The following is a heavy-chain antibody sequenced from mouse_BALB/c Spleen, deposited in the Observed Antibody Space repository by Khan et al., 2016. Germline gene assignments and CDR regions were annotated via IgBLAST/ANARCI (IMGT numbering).Heavy chain of an antibody. J-gene: IGHJ2*01. D-gene: IGHD4-1*01. CDR2: ISNGGGST. CDR3: TRRTGAYYLDY. CDR1: GFTFSDYY. Sequence: EVELVESGGGLVQPGGSLKLSCATSGFTFSDYYMYWVRQTPEKRLEWVAYISNGGGSTYYPDTVKGRFTISRDNAKNTLYLQMSRLKYEDTAIYYCTRRTGAYYLDYWGQGTTLTVSS. V-gene: IGHV5-12*02.